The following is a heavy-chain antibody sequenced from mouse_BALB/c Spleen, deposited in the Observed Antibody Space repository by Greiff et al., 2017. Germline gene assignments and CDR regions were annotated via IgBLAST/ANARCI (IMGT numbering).Heavy chain of an antibody. CDR3: ARSGYDVYYAMDY. Sequence: QVQLQQSGAELAKPGASVKMSCKASGYTFTSYWMHWVKQRPGQGLEWIGYINPSTGYTEYNQKFKDKATLTADKSSSTAYMQLSSLTSEDSAVYYCARSGYDVYYAMDYWGQGTSVTVSS. J-gene: IGHJ4*01. D-gene: IGHD2-2*01. CDR1: GYTFTSYW. V-gene: IGHV1-7*01. CDR2: INPSTGYT.